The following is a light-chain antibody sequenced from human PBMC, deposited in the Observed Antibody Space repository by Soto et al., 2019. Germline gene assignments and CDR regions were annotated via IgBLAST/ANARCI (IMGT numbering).Light chain of an antibody. J-gene: IGKJ1*01. V-gene: IGKV3-15*01. Sequence: EIVMTQSPGTLSVSPGERATLSCRASQSVSSSYLAWYQQKPGQAPRLLIHGASTRATGFPGRFSGSGSGTDFTLTISSLQSEDFAVYYCQQYNNWPWTFGQGTKV. CDR1: QSVSSSY. CDR2: GAS. CDR3: QQYNNWPWT.